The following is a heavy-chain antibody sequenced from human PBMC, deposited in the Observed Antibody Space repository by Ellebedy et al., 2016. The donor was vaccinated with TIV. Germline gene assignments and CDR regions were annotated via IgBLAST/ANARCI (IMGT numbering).Heavy chain of an antibody. CDR1: GGSISSYY. CDR3: ARGMGYSNYVGYYYYYMDV. J-gene: IGHJ6*03. V-gene: IGHV4-59*01. CDR2: IYYSGST. D-gene: IGHD4-11*01. Sequence: SETLSLXXTVSGGSISSYYWSWIRQPPGKGLEWIGYIYYSGSTNYNPSLKSRVTISVDTSKNQFSLKLSSVTAADTAVYYCARGMGYSNYVGYYYYYMDVWGKGTTVTVSS.